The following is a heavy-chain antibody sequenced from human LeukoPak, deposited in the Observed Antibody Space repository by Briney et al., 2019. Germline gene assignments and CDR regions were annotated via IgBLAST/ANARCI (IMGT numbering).Heavy chain of an antibody. D-gene: IGHD6-13*01. J-gene: IGHJ4*02. V-gene: IGHV1-69*02. CDR2: IIPILDIA. Sequence: SVKVSCKASGGTFSSYTISWVRQAPGQGLEWMGRIIPILDIANYAQKFQGRVTITADKSTSTAYMELSSLRSEDTAVYYCARGPLYSSNFDYWGQGTQVTVSS. CDR3: ARGPLYSSNFDY. CDR1: GGTFSSYT.